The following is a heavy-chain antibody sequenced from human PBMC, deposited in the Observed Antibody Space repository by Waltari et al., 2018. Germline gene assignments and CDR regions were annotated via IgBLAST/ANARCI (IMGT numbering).Heavy chain of an antibody. Sequence: QVQLVQSGAEVKASGASVKVSCKASGYTFTEFFLHWVRQAPGQGLEWMGRINPKRGDTRYTQRFQGRVTMTGDTSMTTAYMELTGLRSDDTAIYYCARSGGGTTTFGVAEWGQGSLVTVSS. D-gene: IGHD3-3*01. V-gene: IGHV1-2*06. CDR1: GYTFTEFF. CDR3: ARSGGGTTTFGVAE. CDR2: INPKRGDT. J-gene: IGHJ4*02.